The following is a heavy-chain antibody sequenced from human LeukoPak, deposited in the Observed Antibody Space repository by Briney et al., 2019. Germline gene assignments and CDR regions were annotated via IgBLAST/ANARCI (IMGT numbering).Heavy chain of an antibody. CDR1: GYTFTSYA. CDR2: ITPSGGT. CDR3: ARDRYGDGFAHFDC. V-gene: IGHV1-2*02. J-gene: IGHJ4*02. Sequence: ASVKVSCEASGYTFTSYAMHWVRQAPGQGLEWMGWITPSGGTNYPQKFQGRVAITRDTSITTAYMDLSRLTSDDTAVYYCARDRYGDGFAHFDCWGQGALVTVSS. D-gene: IGHD5-24*01.